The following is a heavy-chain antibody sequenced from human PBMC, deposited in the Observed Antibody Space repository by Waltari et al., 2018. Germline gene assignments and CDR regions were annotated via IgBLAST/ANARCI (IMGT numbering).Heavy chain of an antibody. CDR3: AGDDMATTRFEY. CDR1: GDSITSGYY. CDR2: MSHGGST. J-gene: IGHJ4*02. V-gene: IGHV4-38-2*02. Sequence: QVQLQESGPGLVKPSETLSLTCGVSGDSITSGYYWAWIRQPPGNGLEWIGSMSHGGSTFFNPSLKSRVPRSLDTSKNRYSLKLSSVTAADTAVYFCAGDDMATTRFEYWGQGTLVAVSS. D-gene: IGHD5-12*01.